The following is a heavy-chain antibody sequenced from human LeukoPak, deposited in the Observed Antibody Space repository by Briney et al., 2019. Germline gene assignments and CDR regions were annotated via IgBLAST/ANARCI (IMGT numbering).Heavy chain of an antibody. Sequence: GASVKVSCKASGGTFSSDAISWVRQAPGQGLEWMRGIIPIFGTANYAQKFQGRVTITTDESTSTAYMELSSLRSEDTAVYYCASSSNWNYIMAYWGQGTLVTVSS. J-gene: IGHJ4*02. D-gene: IGHD1-7*01. V-gene: IGHV1-69*05. CDR1: GGTFSSDA. CDR3: ASSSNWNYIMAY. CDR2: IIPIFGTA.